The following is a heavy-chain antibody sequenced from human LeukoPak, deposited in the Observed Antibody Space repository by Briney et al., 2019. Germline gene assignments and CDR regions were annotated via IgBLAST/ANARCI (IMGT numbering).Heavy chain of an antibody. CDR3: ARESRGWFEYYYYGMDV. D-gene: IGHD6-19*01. CDR2: TYYRSKWYN. J-gene: IGHJ6*02. Sequence: SQTLSLTCAISGDSVSSDSAAWNWIRQSPSRGLEWLGRTYYRSKWYNDYAVSVKSRMTINPDTSKNQFSLQLNSVTPEDTAVYYCARESRGWFEYYYYGMDVWGQGTTVTVSS. V-gene: IGHV6-1*01. CDR1: GDSVSSDSAA.